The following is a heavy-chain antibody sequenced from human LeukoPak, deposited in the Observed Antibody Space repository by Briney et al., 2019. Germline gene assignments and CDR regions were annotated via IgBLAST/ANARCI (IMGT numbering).Heavy chain of an antibody. J-gene: IGHJ4*02. CDR3: ARGAATITPFDY. Sequence: ASVKVSCKASGNTFTGYYMHWVRQAPGQGLEWMGWINPNSGGTNYAQKFQGRVTMTRDTSISTAYMELSRLRSDDTAVYYCARGAATITPFDYWGQGTQVTVSS. D-gene: IGHD5-24*01. CDR2: INPNSGGT. V-gene: IGHV1-2*02. CDR1: GNTFTGYY.